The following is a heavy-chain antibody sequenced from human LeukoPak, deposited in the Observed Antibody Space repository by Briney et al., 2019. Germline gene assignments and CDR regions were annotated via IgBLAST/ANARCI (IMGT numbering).Heavy chain of an antibody. D-gene: IGHD6-19*01. CDR2: IYTSGST. CDR3: ARAQAPHIAVAGTFDYYYYYYMDV. Sequence: SETLSLTCTVSGGSISSYYWSWIRQPAGKGLEWIGRIYTSGSTNYNPSLKSRVTMSVDTSKNQFSLKLSSVTAADTAVYYCARAQAPHIAVAGTFDYYYYYYMDVWGKGTTVTVSS. V-gene: IGHV4-4*07. CDR1: GGSISSYY. J-gene: IGHJ6*03.